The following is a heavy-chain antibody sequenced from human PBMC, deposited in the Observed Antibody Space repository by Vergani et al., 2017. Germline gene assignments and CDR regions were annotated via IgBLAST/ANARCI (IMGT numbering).Heavy chain of an antibody. Sequence: EVQLVESGGGLVKPGGSLRLSCAASGFTFSSYSMNWVRQAPGKGLEWVSSISSSSRYIYYADSVKGRFTNSRDNAKNSLYLQMNSLRAEDTAVYYCARDIRPTRGAGTPYFDYWGQGTLVTVSS. CDR1: GFTFSSYS. V-gene: IGHV3-21*01. D-gene: IGHD6-13*01. CDR3: ARDIRPTRGAGTPYFDY. CDR2: ISSSSRYI. J-gene: IGHJ4*02.